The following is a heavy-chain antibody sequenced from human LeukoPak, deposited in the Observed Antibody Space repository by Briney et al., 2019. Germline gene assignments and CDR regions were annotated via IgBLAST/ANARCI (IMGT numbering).Heavy chain of an antibody. CDR2: IKQDGSEK. D-gene: IGHD6-13*01. CDR1: GFTFSSYW. J-gene: IGHJ3*01. CDR3: ARDRKQLVESGAFDV. Sequence: GGSLRLSCAASGFTFSSYWRSWVRQAPGKGLEWVTNIKQDGSEKYYVDSVKGRFTISRDNAKTSLYLQMNSLRAEDTAVYYCARDRKQLVESGAFDVWGQGTMVTVSS. V-gene: IGHV3-7*03.